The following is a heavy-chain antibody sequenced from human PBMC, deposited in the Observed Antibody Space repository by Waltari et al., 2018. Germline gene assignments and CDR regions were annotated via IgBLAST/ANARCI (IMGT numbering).Heavy chain of an antibody. CDR3: AREAAARKAFDY. CDR2: VIPIFGTA. D-gene: IGHD6-13*01. J-gene: IGHJ4*02. CDR1: GGTFSSYA. Sequence: QVQLVQSGAEVKKPGSSVKVSCKASGGTFSSYAISWVRQAPGQGLEWMGGVIPIFGTANDGQKFQGRVTITTDESTSTAYMELSSLRSEDTAVYYCAREAAARKAFDYWGQGTLVTVSS. V-gene: IGHV1-69*05.